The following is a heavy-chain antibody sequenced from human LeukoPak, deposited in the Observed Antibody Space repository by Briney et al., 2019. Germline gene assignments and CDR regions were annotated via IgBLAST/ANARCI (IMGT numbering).Heavy chain of an antibody. D-gene: IGHD3-9*01. CDR2: IRYDGSNK. CDR1: GFTFSSYG. CDR3: AKASTYYDILTGYFDY. Sequence: PGGSLRLSCAASGFTFSSYGMHWVRQAPGKGLEWVAFIRYDGSNKHYADSAKGRFTISRDNSKNTLYLQMNSLRAEGTAVYYCAKASTYYDILTGYFDYWGQGTLVTVSS. V-gene: IGHV3-30*02. J-gene: IGHJ4*02.